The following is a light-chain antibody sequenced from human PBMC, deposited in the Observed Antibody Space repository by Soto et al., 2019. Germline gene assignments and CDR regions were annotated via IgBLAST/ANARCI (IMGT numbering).Light chain of an antibody. CDR3: QKYNSLPFT. J-gene: IGKJ3*01. V-gene: IGKV1-27*01. CDR1: QSISNY. Sequence: DIQMTQSPSSLPASVGDTVTITCRASQSISNYLAWFQQKPGEAPKLLIYGPSTMESGVPSRFSSGKSGTDFTLTISGLQPEDVAIYYCQKYNSLPFTFGPGTKVEIQ. CDR2: GPS.